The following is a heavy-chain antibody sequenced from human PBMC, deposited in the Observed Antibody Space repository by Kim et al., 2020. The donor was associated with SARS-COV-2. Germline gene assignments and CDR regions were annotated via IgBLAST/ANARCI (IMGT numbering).Heavy chain of an antibody. V-gene: IGHV3-11*01. CDR1: GFTFSDYY. Sequence: GGSLRLSCAASGFTFSDYYMSWIRQAPGKGLEWVSYISSSGSTIYYADSVKGRFTISRDNAKNSLYLQMNSLRAEDTAVYYCARALQYYYDSSGYPGDAFDIWGQGTMVTVSS. D-gene: IGHD3-22*01. J-gene: IGHJ3*02. CDR3: ARALQYYYDSSGYPGDAFDI. CDR2: ISSSGSTI.